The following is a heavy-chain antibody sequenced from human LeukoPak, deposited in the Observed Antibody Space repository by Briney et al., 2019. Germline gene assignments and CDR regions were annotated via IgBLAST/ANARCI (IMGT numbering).Heavy chain of an antibody. CDR1: GFSISTYG. CDR3: ARDRAWNYFDY. J-gene: IGHJ4*02. V-gene: IGHV3-30*03. CDR2: ISNDGSRK. Sequence: GGSLRLSCAASGFSISTYGMHWVRQAPGKGLEWVAIISNDGSRKYYAHSVEGRFTISRDNSKNTLYLQMDSLRAEDTAVYYCARDRAWNYFDYWGQGTLVTVSS. D-gene: IGHD3-3*01.